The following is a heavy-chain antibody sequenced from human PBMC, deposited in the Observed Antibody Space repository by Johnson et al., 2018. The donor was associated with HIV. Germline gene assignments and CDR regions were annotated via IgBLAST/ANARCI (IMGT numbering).Heavy chain of an antibody. CDR2: IKQDGSEK. J-gene: IGHJ3*02. CDR1: GFTFSSHA. D-gene: IGHD2-21*02. Sequence: VQLVESGGGVVQPATSLRLSCAASGFTFSSHAMHWVRQAPGKGLEWVANIKQDGSEKYYVDSVKGRFTISRDNAKNSLYLQMNSLRAEDTAVYYCARVRTRLLFLRGHASRDAFDIWGQGTMVTVSS. V-gene: IGHV3-7*01. CDR3: ARVRTRLLFLRGHASRDAFDI.